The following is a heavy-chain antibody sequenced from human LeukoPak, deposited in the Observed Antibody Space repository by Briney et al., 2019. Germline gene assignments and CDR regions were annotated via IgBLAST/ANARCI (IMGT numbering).Heavy chain of an antibody. CDR2: IKKDGSET. CDR3: ARGRYSGTTYYFDY. V-gene: IGHV3-7*03. J-gene: IGHJ4*02. Sequence: GGSLRLSCAASGFIFSTSWMSWVRQVPGKGLEWVANIKKDGSETYYVDSVKGRFTISRDNAKNSLYLQMNSLRAEDTAMYYCARGRYSGTTYYFDYWGQGTLVTVSS. CDR1: GFIFSTSW. D-gene: IGHD5-12*01.